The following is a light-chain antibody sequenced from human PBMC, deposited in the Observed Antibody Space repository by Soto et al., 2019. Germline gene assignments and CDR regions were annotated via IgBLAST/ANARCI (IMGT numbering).Light chain of an antibody. Sequence: ALTQPASVSGSPGRSVTISCTGTSSDVGDFNYVSWYQHLPGRAPKLIIYDVTNRPSGISYRFSASKSGRTASLTISGLQAEDEADYYCSSYSSSTTHVVFGGGSKLTVL. CDR3: SSYSSSTTHVV. CDR1: SSDVGDFNY. V-gene: IGLV2-14*03. J-gene: IGLJ2*01. CDR2: DVT.